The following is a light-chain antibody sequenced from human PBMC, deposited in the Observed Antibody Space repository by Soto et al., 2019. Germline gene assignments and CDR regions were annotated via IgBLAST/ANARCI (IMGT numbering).Light chain of an antibody. V-gene: IGKV1-39*01. J-gene: IGKJ3*01. CDR1: PSMGSY. Sequence: DIERTQSPSSLSASVGYRVTITCRASPSMGSYLNWYQQKPGKAPNLLIYGASSLEGGVQSRFNGSGSGTEFTLTISSLQPEDFATYYYQQSYSTPRTLGPGTKVELK. CDR3: QQSYSTPRT. CDR2: GAS.